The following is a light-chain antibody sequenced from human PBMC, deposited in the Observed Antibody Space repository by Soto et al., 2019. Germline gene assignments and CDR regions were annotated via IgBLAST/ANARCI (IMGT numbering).Light chain of an antibody. CDR2: GTS. V-gene: IGKV3-20*01. CDR3: QQYGSWT. J-gene: IGKJ1*01. Sequence: EIVLTQSPGTLSVSPGERATLSCRASQTISSNNLAWYQQKPGQAPSLLIYGTSSRATGIPDRFSGSGSGTDFTLTISRLEREDSAIDSCQQYGSWTFGQGTKVEI. CDR1: QTISSNN.